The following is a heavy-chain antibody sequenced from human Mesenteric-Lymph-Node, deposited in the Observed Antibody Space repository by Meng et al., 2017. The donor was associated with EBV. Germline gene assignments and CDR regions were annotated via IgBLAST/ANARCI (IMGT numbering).Heavy chain of an antibody. V-gene: IGHV1-69*06. D-gene: IGHD5-12*01. CDR3: ATGYSGYAWDF. J-gene: IGHJ4*02. Sequence: QVHLVQSGAGVKKPGSSVKVSCKASGGTFSTYALSWARQAPGQGLEWMGGIIPIFGAANYAQNFQARITITADKSTSIAYMELSSLRSEDTAVYYCATGYSGYAWDFWGQGTLVTVSS. CDR1: GGTFSTYA. CDR2: IIPIFGAA.